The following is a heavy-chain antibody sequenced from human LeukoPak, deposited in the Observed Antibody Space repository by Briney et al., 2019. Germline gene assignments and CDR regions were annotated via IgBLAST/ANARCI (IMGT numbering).Heavy chain of an antibody. CDR3: ASYDDSGYYLYRYFRY. J-gene: IGHJ4*02. CDR1: GFTFSSYA. V-gene: IGHV3-23*01. CDR2: MTSRGGNT. D-gene: IGHD3-22*01. Sequence: GGSLRLSCAASGFTFSSYAMSWVRQAPGKGLEWVSVMTSRGGNTYYADSVKGRFTISRDNSKNTLYLQMNSLRDDDTAVYYCASYDDSGYYLYRYFRYWGQGTLVTVSS.